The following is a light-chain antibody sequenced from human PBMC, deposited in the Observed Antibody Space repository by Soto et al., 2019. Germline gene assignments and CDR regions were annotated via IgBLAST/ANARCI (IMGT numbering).Light chain of an antibody. V-gene: IGKV1-39*01. J-gene: IGKJ4*01. Sequence: DIQVTQAPSSLSASVGDRITITCRTSQNINNYLNWYQQIPGKAPKLLVYAASTLQSGVPSRFSGGGSGTDFTLTISSLQPEDFAIYYCQVSYSAPLTFGGGTKVDIK. CDR1: QNINNY. CDR3: QVSYSAPLT. CDR2: AAS.